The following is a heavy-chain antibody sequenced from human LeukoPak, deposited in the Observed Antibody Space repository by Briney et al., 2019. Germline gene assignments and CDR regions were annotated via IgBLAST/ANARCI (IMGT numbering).Heavy chain of an antibody. CDR2: IITIVGTA. J-gene: IGHJ4*02. CDR1: GGPFSSYA. D-gene: IGHD3-22*01. Sequence: SVKVSCKASGGPFSSYAISWVRQAPGQGLEWMGGIITIVGTANYAQKFQGTVNITTDESTSTAYMELSSLRSEDTAVYYCATNYYDNYYFDYWGQGTLVTVSS. CDR3: ATNYYDNYYFDY. V-gene: IGHV1-69*05.